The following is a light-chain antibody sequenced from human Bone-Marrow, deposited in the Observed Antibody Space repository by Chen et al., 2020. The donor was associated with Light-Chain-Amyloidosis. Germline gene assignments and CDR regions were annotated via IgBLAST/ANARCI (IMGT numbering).Light chain of an antibody. CDR3: QQTYDTLFA. J-gene: IGKJ3*01. CDR1: RTIDNY. V-gene: IGKV1-39*01. Sequence: DIQMTQSPSSLSASVGDRVTITCRASRTIDNYLNWYQRKPGKPPKRLIYATSTLQSGVPSRFSGSGSGTEFTLTISSLQPEDFATYYCQQTYDTLFAFGPGIKVDI. CDR2: ATS.